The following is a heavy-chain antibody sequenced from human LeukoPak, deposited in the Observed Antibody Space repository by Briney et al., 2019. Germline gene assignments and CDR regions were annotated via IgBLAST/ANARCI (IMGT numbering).Heavy chain of an antibody. V-gene: IGHV4-34*01. Sequence: PSETLSLTCAVYGGSFSGYYWSWIRQPPGKGLEWIGEINHSGSTNYNPSLKSRVTISVDTSKNQFSLKLSSVIAADTAVYYCAREIYDYVWGSYRYSSGNFDYWGQGTLVTVSS. CDR3: AREIYDYVWGSYRYSSGNFDY. D-gene: IGHD3-16*02. J-gene: IGHJ4*02. CDR1: GGSFSGYY. CDR2: INHSGST.